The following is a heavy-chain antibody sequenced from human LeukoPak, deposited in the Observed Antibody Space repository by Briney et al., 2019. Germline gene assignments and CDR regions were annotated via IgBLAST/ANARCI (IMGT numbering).Heavy chain of an antibody. D-gene: IGHD3-3*01. CDR3: ARVRRDDFWSGYPTGFDP. Sequence: SETLSLTCTVSSASIRSSSYYWGWIRQPPGKGLEWIGSFYYSGSTYYNPSLKSRVTISVDTSKNQLSLKLSSVTAADTAVYYCARVRRDDFWSGYPTGFDPWGQGTLVTVSS. CDR1: SASIRSSSYY. V-gene: IGHV4-39*07. J-gene: IGHJ5*02. CDR2: FYYSGST.